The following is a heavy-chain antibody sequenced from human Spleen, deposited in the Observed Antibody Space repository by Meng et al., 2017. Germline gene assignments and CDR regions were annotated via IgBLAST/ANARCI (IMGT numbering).Heavy chain of an antibody. CDR2: ISWNSGSI. J-gene: IGHJ5*02. CDR1: GFTFDDYA. Sequence: SLKISCAASGFTFDDYAMHWVRQAPGKGREWVSGISWNSGSIGYADSVKGRFTISRDNAKNSLYLQMNSLRAEDTALYYCAKGSYSSPKNWFDPWGQGTLVTVSS. D-gene: IGHD6-19*01. V-gene: IGHV3-9*01. CDR3: AKGSYSSPKNWFDP.